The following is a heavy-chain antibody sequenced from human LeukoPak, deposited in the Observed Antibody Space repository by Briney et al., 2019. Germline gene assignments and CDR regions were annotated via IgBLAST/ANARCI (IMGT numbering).Heavy chain of an antibody. CDR3: ARDARRYCSGGSCPRGYFQH. V-gene: IGHV1-69*05. CDR2: IIPIFGTA. J-gene: IGHJ1*01. Sequence: SVKVSCKASGGTFSSYAVSWVRQAPGQGLEWMGGIIPIFGTANYAQKLQGRVTMTTDTSTSTAYMELRSLRSDDTAVYYCARDARRYCSGGSCPRGYFQHWGQGTLVTVSS. D-gene: IGHD2-15*01. CDR1: GGTFSSYA.